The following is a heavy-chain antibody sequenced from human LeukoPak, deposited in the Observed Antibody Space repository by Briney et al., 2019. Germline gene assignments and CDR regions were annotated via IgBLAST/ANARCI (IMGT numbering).Heavy chain of an antibody. V-gene: IGHV3-21*04. CDR2: ISITSGNI. CDR1: GFTFSHYS. CDR3: AKATGTTGKSAFDI. Sequence: GGSLRLSCVASGFTFSHYSMNWVRQAPGKGLEWVSSISITSGNIYYAHSVKGRFTISRDNAENSLYLQMNSLRAEDMALYYCAKATGTTGKSAFDIWGQGTMVTVSS. J-gene: IGHJ3*02. D-gene: IGHD1-7*01.